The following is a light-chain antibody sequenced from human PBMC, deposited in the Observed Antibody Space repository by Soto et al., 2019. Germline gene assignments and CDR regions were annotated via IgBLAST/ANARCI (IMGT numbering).Light chain of an antibody. J-gene: IGKJ3*01. V-gene: IGKV3-15*01. CDR1: QSVSGN. Sequence: EIVMTQSPATLSVSPGEIATLSCRASQSVSGNLAWYQQKPGQAPRLLIYAASTRATGIPARFSGSGSGTEFALTTISVQSEDLAVYYCKQYTNCPPNTFGPGNQVDIK. CDR3: KQYTNCPPNT. CDR2: AAS.